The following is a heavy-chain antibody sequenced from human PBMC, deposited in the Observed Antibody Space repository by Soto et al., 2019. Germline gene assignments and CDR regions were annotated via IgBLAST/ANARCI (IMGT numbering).Heavy chain of an antibody. CDR2: IYPGDSDT. CDR3: ARRKLERLSYYYYGMQV. CDR1: GYSFTSYW. V-gene: IGHV5-51*01. Sequence: GESLKISCKGSGYSFTSYWIGWLRQMPGKVLEWMGIIYPGDSDTRYSPSFQGQVTISADKSISTAYLQWSSLKASDTAMYYCARRKLERLSYYYYGMQVWGQGTTVTLSS. J-gene: IGHJ6*02. D-gene: IGHD1-1*01.